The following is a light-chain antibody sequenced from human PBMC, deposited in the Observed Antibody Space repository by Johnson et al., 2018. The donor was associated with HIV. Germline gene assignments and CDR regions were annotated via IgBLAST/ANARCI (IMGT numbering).Light chain of an antibody. V-gene: IGLV1-51*02. J-gene: IGLJ1*01. CDR2: ENN. CDR1: SSNSGNNY. CDR3: GTWDSSLRGI. Sequence: QSVLTQPPSVSAAPGQKVTISCSGSSSNSGNNYVSWYQQLPGTAPKLLIYENNKRPSGIPDRFSGSKSGTSATLGITGLQTGDEADYYCGTWDSSLRGIFGTGTKVTVL.